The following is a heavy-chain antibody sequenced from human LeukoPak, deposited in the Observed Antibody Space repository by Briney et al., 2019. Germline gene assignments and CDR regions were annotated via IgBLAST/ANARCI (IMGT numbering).Heavy chain of an antibody. CDR2: IKEDGSEK. J-gene: IGHJ4*02. V-gene: IGHV3-7*01. CDR3: ALHPDHYGSGSFDS. Sequence: GGSLRLSCAASGFTFSSYWMSWVRQAPGKGLEWVADIKEDGSEKYYVDSVKGRFTISRDNAKNSLYLQMNSLRAEDTAGYYCALHPDHYGSGSFDSWGQGTLVTVSS. CDR1: GFTFSSYW. D-gene: IGHD3-10*01.